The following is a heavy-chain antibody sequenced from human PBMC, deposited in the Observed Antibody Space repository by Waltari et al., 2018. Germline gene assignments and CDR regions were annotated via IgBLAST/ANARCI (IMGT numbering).Heavy chain of an antibody. D-gene: IGHD6-6*01. J-gene: IGHJ5*02. CDR1: GYTFTSYD. V-gene: IGHV1-8*02. CDR3: ARGRIAARRRWFDP. CDR2: MNPNSGNT. Sequence: QVQLVQSGAEVKKPGASVKVSCKASGYTFTSYDINWVRQATGQGLEWLGWMNPNSGNTGDAQKFQGRVTMTRNTSIGTAYMGLSSLSSEDTAVYYCARGRIAARRRWFDPWGQGTLVTVSS.